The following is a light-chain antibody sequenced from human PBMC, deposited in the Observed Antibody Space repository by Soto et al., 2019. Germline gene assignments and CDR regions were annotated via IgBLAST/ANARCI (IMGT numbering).Light chain of an antibody. CDR3: CSYAGNSLWV. CDR1: SSDVGGYNY. Sequence: QSALTQPRSVSGSPGQSVTLSCTGTSSDVGGYNYVSWYQQHPGKAPKLMIYDVSKWPSGVPDRFSGSKSANTASLTISGLQAEDEADYYCCSYAGNSLWVFGGGTKLTVL. CDR2: DVS. V-gene: IGLV2-11*01. J-gene: IGLJ3*02.